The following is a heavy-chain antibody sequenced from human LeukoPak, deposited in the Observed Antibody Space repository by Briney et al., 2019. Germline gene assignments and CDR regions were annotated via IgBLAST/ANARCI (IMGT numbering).Heavy chain of an antibody. V-gene: IGHV1-18*01. CDR1: GYTFTSYG. Sequence: ASVKVSCKASGYTFTSYGISWVRQAPGQGLEWMGWISAYNGSTNYAQKLQGRVTMTTDTSTSTAYMELRSLRSDDTAVYYCARERQGTIPDDYWGQGTLVTVSS. D-gene: IGHD3-3*01. CDR2: ISAYNGST. CDR3: ARERQGTIPDDY. J-gene: IGHJ4*02.